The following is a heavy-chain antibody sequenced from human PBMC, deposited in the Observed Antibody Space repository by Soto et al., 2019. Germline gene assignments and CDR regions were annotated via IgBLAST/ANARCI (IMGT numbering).Heavy chain of an antibody. CDR1: GGSISSYY. CDR3: ARVKDGSGSYSHYYYYYMDV. J-gene: IGHJ6*03. CDR2: IYYSGST. D-gene: IGHD3-10*01. Sequence: SETLSLTCTVSGGSISSYYWSWIRQPPGKGLEWIGYIYYSGSTNYNPSLKSRVTISVDTSKNQFSLKLSSVTAADTAVYYCARVKDGSGSYSHYYYYYMDVWGKGTTVTVSS. V-gene: IGHV4-59*01.